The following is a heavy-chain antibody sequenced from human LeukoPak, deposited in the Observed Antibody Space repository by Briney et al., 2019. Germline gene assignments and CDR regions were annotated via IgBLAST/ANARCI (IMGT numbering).Heavy chain of an antibody. V-gene: IGHV1-46*01. D-gene: IGHD5-12*01. CDR1: GGTFTSYY. CDR3: ARDLVATIQAY. Sequence: AXVKVSCKASGGTFTSYYMHWVRQAPGQGLEWMGIINPSGGSTSYAQKFQGRVTMTRDTSTSTVYMELSSLRSEDTAVYYCARDLVATIQAYWGQGTLVTVSS. CDR2: INPSGGST. J-gene: IGHJ4*02.